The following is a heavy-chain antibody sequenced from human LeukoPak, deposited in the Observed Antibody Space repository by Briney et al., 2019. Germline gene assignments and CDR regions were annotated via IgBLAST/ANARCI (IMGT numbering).Heavy chain of an antibody. CDR1: GFTFSSYG. D-gene: IGHD6-6*01. CDR3: AKNLINGMKYSRIRGVAFDI. Sequence: PGGSLRLSCAASGFTFSSYGMHWVRQAPGKGLEWVAFIRYDGSNKYYADSVKGRFTISRDNSKNTLYLQMNSLRAEDTAVYYCAKNLINGMKYSRIRGVAFDIWGQGTMVTVSS. J-gene: IGHJ3*02. V-gene: IGHV3-30*02. CDR2: IRYDGSNK.